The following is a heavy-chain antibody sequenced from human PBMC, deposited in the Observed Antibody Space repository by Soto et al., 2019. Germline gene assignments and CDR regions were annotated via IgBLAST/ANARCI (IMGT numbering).Heavy chain of an antibody. D-gene: IGHD3-9*01. J-gene: IGHJ6*02. CDR1: GFTFSSYG. CDR3: AREISDSATLRYFDEDYYYYYGMDV. CDR2: IWYDGSNK. V-gene: IGHV3-33*01. Sequence: GGSLRLSCAASGFTFSSYGMHWVRQAPGKGLEWVAVIWYDGSNKYYADSVKGRFTISRDNAKNSLYLQMNSLRPEDTAVYYCAREISDSATLRYFDEDYYYYYGMDVWGQGTTVTVSS.